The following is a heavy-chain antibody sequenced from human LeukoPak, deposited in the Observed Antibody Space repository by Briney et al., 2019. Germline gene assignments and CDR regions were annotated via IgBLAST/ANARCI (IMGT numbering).Heavy chain of an antibody. Sequence: GGSLRLSCAASGFSFNSDWMDWVRQAPGKGLEWVANIKHDESEKNYLDSVKGRFTITRDNAQNSLYLQMNGLRVEDTAVYYCTRRLDDWGQGTLVTVSS. V-gene: IGHV3-7*01. CDR3: TRRLDD. D-gene: IGHD3-16*01. CDR1: GFSFNSDW. CDR2: IKHDESEK. J-gene: IGHJ4*02.